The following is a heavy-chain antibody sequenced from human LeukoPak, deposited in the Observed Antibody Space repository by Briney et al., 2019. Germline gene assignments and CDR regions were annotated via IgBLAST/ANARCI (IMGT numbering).Heavy chain of an antibody. J-gene: IGHJ6*02. CDR3: ARDESTAMATRTGNYYYYGMDV. V-gene: IGHV3-48*02. Sequence: GGSLRLSCAASGFTFSSYSMNWVRQAPGKGLEWVSYISSSSSTIYYADSVKGRFTISRDNAKNSLYLQMNSLRDEDTAVYYCARDESTAMATRTGNYYYYGMDVWGQGTTVTVSS. D-gene: IGHD5-18*01. CDR1: GFTFSSYS. CDR2: ISSSSSTI.